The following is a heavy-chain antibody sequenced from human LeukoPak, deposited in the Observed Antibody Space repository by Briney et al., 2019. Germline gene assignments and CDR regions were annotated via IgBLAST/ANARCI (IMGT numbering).Heavy chain of an antibody. J-gene: IGHJ4*02. CDR1: GYTFTRYG. CDR2: ISAYNGNT. CDR3: ATSARGRASGSFYGY. Sequence: ASVKVSCKASGYTFTRYGISWVRQAPGQGLEWMGWISAYNGNTNYAQKFQGRVTMTTDTSTSTAYMELRSLRSDDTAVYYCATSARGRASGSFYGYWGQGTLVTVSS. D-gene: IGHD1-26*01. V-gene: IGHV1-18*01.